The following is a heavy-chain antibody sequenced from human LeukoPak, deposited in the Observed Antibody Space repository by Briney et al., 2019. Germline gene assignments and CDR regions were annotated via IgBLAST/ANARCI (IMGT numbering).Heavy chain of an antibody. CDR1: GKSLSGLS. CDR3: AAVKVTMIEMPRFFQH. J-gene: IGHJ1*01. CDR2: FDLEDNKM. D-gene: IGHD3-22*01. Sequence: ASVKVTCKVSGKSLSGLSTTWVRQAPGKGLEWMGGFDLEDNKMVYAQKFQGRVTMTEDTSTDTASMVLRSLTPEDTAVYYCAAVKVTMIEMPRFFQHWGQGTLVTVSS. V-gene: IGHV1-24*01.